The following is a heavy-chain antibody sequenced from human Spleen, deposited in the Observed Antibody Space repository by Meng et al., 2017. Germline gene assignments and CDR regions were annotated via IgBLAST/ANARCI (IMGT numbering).Heavy chain of an antibody. V-gene: IGHV4-31*09. CDR3: AAPGRPDY. J-gene: IGHJ4*02. CDR2: IYYSGDT. Sequence: QVQLQESGPGLVKPSQTLSLTCTVSGGSISSGGYYWTWIRQHPGKGLEGIGYIYYSGDTYYNPSLKSRVTILVDESRSYFSLRLSSVPAADTALSYIAAPGRPDYWGQGTLVTVSS. CDR1: GGSISSGGYY. D-gene: IGHD6-13*01.